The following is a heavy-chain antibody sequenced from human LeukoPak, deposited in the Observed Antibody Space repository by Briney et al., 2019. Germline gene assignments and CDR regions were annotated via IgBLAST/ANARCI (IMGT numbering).Heavy chain of an antibody. CDR3: ARAGPGYSSGWYKV. V-gene: IGHV4-38-2*02. CDR2: IYHSGST. CDR1: GYSISSGYY. D-gene: IGHD6-19*01. J-gene: IGHJ4*02. Sequence: PSETLSLTCTVSGYSISSGYYWGWIRQPPGKGLEWIGSIYHSGSTYYNPSLKSRVTISVDTSKNQFSLKLSSVTAADTAVYYCARAGPGYSSGWYKVRGQGTLVTVSS.